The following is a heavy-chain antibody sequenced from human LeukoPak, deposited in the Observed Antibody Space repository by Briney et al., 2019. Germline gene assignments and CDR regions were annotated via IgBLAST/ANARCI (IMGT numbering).Heavy chain of an antibody. CDR1: GYTLTELS. CDR3: ATSGIYGDYGY. J-gene: IGHJ4*02. V-gene: IGHV1-24*01. Sequence: EASVKVSCKVSGYTLTELSMHWVRQAPGKGLEWMGGFDPEDGETIYARKFQGRVTMTGDTSTDTAYMELSSLRSEDAAVYYCATSGIYGDYGYWGQGTLVTVSS. CDR2: FDPEDGET. D-gene: IGHD4-17*01.